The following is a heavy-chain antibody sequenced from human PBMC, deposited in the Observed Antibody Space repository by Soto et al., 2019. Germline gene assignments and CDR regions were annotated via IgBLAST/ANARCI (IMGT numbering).Heavy chain of an antibody. CDR2: ISWNSGSI. J-gene: IGHJ3*02. V-gene: IGHV3-9*01. CDR3: AKDSFYVSSAFDI. Sequence: GGSLRLSCAASGFTFDDYAMHWVRQAPGKGLEWVSGISWNSGSIGYADSVKGRFTISRDNAKNSLYLQMNSLRAEDTALYYCAKDSFYVSSAFDIWGQGRRVTVSS. CDR1: GFTFDDYA. D-gene: IGHD3-10*02.